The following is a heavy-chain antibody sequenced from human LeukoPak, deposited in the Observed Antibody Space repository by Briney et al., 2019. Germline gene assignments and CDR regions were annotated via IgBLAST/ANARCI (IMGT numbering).Heavy chain of an antibody. J-gene: IGHJ4*02. D-gene: IGHD3-16*01. CDR2: IHTSGST. CDR1: GGSISSYY. CDR3: AREGSYTV. Sequence: SETLSLTCTVSGGSISSYYWSWIRQPAGKGLEWIGRIHTSGSTDYNPSLKSRVTMSVDTSKKQFSLKLRSVTAADTAVYYCAREGSYTVWGQGTLVTVSS. V-gene: IGHV4-4*07.